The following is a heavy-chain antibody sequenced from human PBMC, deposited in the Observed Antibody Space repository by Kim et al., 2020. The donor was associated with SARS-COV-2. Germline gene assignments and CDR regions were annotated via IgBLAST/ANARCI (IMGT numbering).Heavy chain of an antibody. Sequence: RFTISRDNSKNTLYLQMNSLRAEDTAVYYCAKGSLGYCSGGSCYSPNFDYWGQGTLVTVSS. J-gene: IGHJ4*02. D-gene: IGHD2-15*01. V-gene: IGHV3-30*02. CDR3: AKGSLGYCSGGSCYSPNFDY.